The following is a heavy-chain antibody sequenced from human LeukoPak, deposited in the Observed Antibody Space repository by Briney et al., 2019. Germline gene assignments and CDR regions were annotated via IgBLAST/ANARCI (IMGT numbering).Heavy chain of an antibody. CDR3: ARESIAGAPFFDY. D-gene: IGHD1-26*01. CDR2: ITRSSRTI. CDR1: GFTFSTYS. V-gene: IGHV3-48*01. Sequence: GGSLRLSCVASGFTFSTYSMNWIRQAPGKGLEWVSYITRSSRTIYYADSVKGRFTISRDNAKNSLYLQMNSLRAEDTAVYYCARESIAGAPFFDYWGHGTLATVSS. J-gene: IGHJ4*01.